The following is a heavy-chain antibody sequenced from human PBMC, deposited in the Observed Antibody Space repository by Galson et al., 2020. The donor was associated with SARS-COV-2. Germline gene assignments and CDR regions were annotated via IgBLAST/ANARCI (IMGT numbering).Heavy chain of an antibody. CDR1: GGSISSSSYY. V-gene: IGHV4-39*07. Sequence: SETLSLTCTVSGGSISSSSYYWGWIRQPPGKGLEWIGSIYYSGSTYYNPSLKNRVTISVDTSKNQFSLKLSSVTAADTAVYYCARDGEAYDFWSGYPNWFDPWGQGTLVTVSS. D-gene: IGHD3-3*01. CDR3: ARDGEAYDFWSGYPNWFDP. CDR2: IYYSGST. J-gene: IGHJ5*02.